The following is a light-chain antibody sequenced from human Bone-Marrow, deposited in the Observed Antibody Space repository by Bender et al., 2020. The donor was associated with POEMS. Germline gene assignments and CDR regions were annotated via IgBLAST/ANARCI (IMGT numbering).Light chain of an antibody. V-gene: IGLV2-14*02. Sequence: QSALTQPASVSGSPGQAITISCTGTSSDVETYNFVSWYQQHPGKVPKFIIYEVNKRPSGVSNRFSGSKSGNTASLTISGLHSEDEADYYCSSYTYHSSVVFGGGTKLTVL. J-gene: IGLJ2*01. CDR3: SSYTYHSSVV. CDR2: EVN. CDR1: SSDVETYNF.